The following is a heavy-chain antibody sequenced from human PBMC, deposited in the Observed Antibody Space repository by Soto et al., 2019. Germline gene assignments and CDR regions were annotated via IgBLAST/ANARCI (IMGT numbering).Heavy chain of an antibody. V-gene: IGHV3-30*18. D-gene: IGHD4-17*01. CDR1: GFTFSTYG. CDR3: AKHPYGDYADFDY. Sequence: QVQLVESGGGVVEPGRSLRLSCAASGFTFSTYGMHWVRQAPGKGLEWVAVISYDGNNKYYADSVKGRFTISRDNSQNTLFLQMNSLRAEDTAVYYCAKHPYGDYADFDYWGQGTLVTVSS. CDR2: ISYDGNNK. J-gene: IGHJ4*02.